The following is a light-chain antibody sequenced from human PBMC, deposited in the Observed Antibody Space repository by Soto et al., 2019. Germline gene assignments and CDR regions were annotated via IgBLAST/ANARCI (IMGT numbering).Light chain of an antibody. V-gene: IGKV3-11*01. CDR2: DAS. Sequence: IVVPQNPATLSLSPGERATLSCRASQFLSSNYLSWYQQKPGQAPRLLIYDASNRATGIPARFSGSGSGTDFTLTISSLEPEDFAVYYCQQRSNWPPAFGQGTMADVK. J-gene: IGKJ1*01. CDR1: QFLSSN. CDR3: QQRSNWPPA.